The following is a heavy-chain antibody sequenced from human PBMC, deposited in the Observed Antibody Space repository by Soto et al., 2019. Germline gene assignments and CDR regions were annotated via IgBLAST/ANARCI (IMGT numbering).Heavy chain of an antibody. CDR3: ARARITIFGVVTNYGMDV. Sequence: QVQLVQSGAEVRKPGASGKVSCRAPGYPSTTYAMNWGRKPTGKRLDGWGWINAGNGNTKYSQKFQGRVTITRDTSASTAYMELSSLRSEDTAVYYCARARITIFGVVTNYGMDVWGQGTTVTVSS. V-gene: IGHV1-3*01. D-gene: IGHD3-3*01. CDR2: INAGNGNT. CDR1: GYPSTTYA. J-gene: IGHJ6*02.